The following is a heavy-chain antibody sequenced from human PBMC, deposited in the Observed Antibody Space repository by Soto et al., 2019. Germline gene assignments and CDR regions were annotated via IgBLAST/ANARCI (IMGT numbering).Heavy chain of an antibody. J-gene: IGHJ4*02. D-gene: IGHD1-26*01. V-gene: IGHV3-23*01. Sequence: EVQLLESGGGLVQPGGSLRLSCAASGFTFSSYAMSWVRQAPGKGLEWVSAISGSGGSTYYADSVKGRFTISRDNSKNTLYLQMNSLRAEDTAVYYCANPLSKWELRGAFDYWGQGTLVTVSS. CDR3: ANPLSKWELRGAFDY. CDR1: GFTFSSYA. CDR2: ISGSGGST.